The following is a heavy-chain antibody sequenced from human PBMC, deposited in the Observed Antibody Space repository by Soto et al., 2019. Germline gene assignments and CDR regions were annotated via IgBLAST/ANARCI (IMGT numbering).Heavy chain of an antibody. J-gene: IGHJ6*03. CDR2: MNPNSGNT. V-gene: IGHV1-8*01. Sequence: GASLKVSCKASGYTFTSYDINWVRQATGQGLEWMGWMNPNSGNTGYAQKFQGRVTMTRNTSISTAYMELSSLRSEDTAVYYCARVYYDFWSGSIPYMDVWGKGTTVTVSS. CDR1: GYTFTSYD. D-gene: IGHD3-3*01. CDR3: ARVYYDFWSGSIPYMDV.